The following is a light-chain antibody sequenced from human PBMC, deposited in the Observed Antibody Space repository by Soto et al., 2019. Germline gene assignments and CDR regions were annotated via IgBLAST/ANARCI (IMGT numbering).Light chain of an antibody. V-gene: IGLV2-14*01. CDR3: SSYTISSIYV. J-gene: IGLJ1*01. Sequence: QSVLTQPASVSGSPGQSITISCTGTSSDIGIYNYVSWYQQHPGKAPKLMIYDVSNRPSGVSDRFSGSKSGNTASLTTSGLQAEDEADYYCSSYTISSIYVFGAGTKVTVL. CDR1: SSDIGIYNY. CDR2: DVS.